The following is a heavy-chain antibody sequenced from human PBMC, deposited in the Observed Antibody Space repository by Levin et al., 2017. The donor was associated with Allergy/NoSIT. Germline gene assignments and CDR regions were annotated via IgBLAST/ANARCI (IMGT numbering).Heavy chain of an antibody. D-gene: IGHD6-13*01. Sequence: PSETLSLTCTVSGDSTKSYYWSWVRQPPGKGLEWIGYIYYTGDNNYNPALKSRVTMSVDTSKNQFSLKLKSVTAADTAVYYCARGKAAPAHVWGQGTLVTVSS. V-gene: IGHV4-59*01. CDR3: ARGKAAPAHV. CDR2: IYYTGDN. CDR1: GDSTKSYY. J-gene: IGHJ4*02.